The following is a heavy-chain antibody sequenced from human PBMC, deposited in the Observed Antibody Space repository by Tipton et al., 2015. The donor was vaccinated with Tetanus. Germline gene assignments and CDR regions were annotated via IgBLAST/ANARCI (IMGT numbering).Heavy chain of an antibody. D-gene: IGHD3-3*01. CDR1: GGSVSSGSYY. CDR3: ARDTIIDAFDI. V-gene: IGHV4-61*01. CDR2: IYYSGST. Sequence: TLSLTCTVSGGSVSSGSYYWSWIRQPPGKGLEWIGYIYYSGSTNYNSSLKSRVTISVDTSKNQFSLKLSSVTAADTAVYYCARDTIIDAFDIWGQGTMVTVSS. J-gene: IGHJ3*02.